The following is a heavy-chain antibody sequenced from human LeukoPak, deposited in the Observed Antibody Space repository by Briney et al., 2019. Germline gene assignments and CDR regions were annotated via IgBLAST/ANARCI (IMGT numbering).Heavy chain of an antibody. J-gene: IGHJ4*02. CDR1: GYSFTSYW. Sequence: GESPRISCKGSGYSFTSYWISWVRQMPGKGLEWMARTDPSDSYTNYGPSLQGHVTISIDKSITTAYLQWSSLKASDTAMYYCARLGESVGGLDYWGQGTLVTVSS. CDR2: TDPSDSYT. V-gene: IGHV5-10-1*01. CDR3: ARLGESVGGLDY. D-gene: IGHD1-26*01.